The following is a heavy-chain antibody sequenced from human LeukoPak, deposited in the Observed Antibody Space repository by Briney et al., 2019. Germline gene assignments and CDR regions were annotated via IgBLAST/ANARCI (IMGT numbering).Heavy chain of an antibody. D-gene: IGHD5-18*01. CDR1: GDIVSSNSAA. Sequence: SQTLSLTCAISGDIVSSNSAAWNWIRQSPSRGLEWLGRTYYRSKWYNDYAVSVKSRITINPDTSKNQFSLKLSSVTAADTAVYYCARLGGKLRGYSYGYPRQGDRFDYWGQGTLVTVSS. J-gene: IGHJ4*02. CDR2: TYYRSKWYN. CDR3: ARLGGKLRGYSYGYPRQGDRFDY. V-gene: IGHV6-1*01.